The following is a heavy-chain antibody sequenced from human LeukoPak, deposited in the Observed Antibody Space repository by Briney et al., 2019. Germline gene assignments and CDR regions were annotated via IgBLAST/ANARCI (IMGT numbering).Heavy chain of an antibody. CDR2: FNWNGGST. J-gene: IGHJ3*02. CDR3: AKATRRYFDHNDAFDI. Sequence: GGALRLSCAASGFTLDDYGMIGVRQAPGKGLEWVSGFNWNGGSTGYADYVKGRFTISRDNAKNSLYMQMNSLRAEDTALYYCAKATRRYFDHNDAFDIWGQGTLVTVSS. CDR1: GFTLDDYG. V-gene: IGHV3-20*04. D-gene: IGHD3-9*01.